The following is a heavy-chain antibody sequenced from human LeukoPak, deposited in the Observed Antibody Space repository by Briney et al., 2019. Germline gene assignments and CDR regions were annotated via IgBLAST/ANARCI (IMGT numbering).Heavy chain of an antibody. CDR2: IYPGESDT. Sequence: GAXXKISSKGSGYTFINYWIAWVRQMPGKGMEWMGIIYPGESDTRYSPSFQGQVTISADKSISTAYLQWSSLKASDSAMYYCAKSASPGGNYYYMDVWGKGTTVTVSS. CDR1: GYTFINYW. V-gene: IGHV5-51*01. J-gene: IGHJ6*03. CDR3: AKSASPGGNYYYMDV. D-gene: IGHD2-2*01.